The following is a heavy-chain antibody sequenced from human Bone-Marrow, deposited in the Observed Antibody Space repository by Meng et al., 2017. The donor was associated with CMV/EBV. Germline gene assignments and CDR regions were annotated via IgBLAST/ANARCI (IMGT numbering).Heavy chain of an antibody. CDR2: IRYDGSNK. J-gene: IGHJ4*02. D-gene: IGHD6-13*01. CDR1: GFTFSSYG. CDR3: AKVGSRTIAAAAIDY. V-gene: IGHV3-30*02. Sequence: GGSLRLSCAASGFTFSSYGMHWVRQAPGKGLEWVAFIRYDGSNKYYADSVKGRFTISRDNSKNTLYLQMNSLRAEDTAVYYCAKVGSRTIAAAAIDYWGQGTLVTVSS.